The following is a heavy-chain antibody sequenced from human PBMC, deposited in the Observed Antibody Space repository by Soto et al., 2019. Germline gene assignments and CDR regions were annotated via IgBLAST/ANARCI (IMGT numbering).Heavy chain of an antibody. CDR1: GGSISSYY. CDR2: IYYSGST. Sequence: SDPLSLTCTVSGGSISSYYWSWIRQPPGKGLEWIGYIYYSGSTYYNPSLKSRLTISVDTSKNQFSLRLSSVTAADTAVYYCARGLYDAFDLWGQGTIVTVSS. J-gene: IGHJ3*01. D-gene: IGHD3-10*01. CDR3: ARGLYDAFDL. V-gene: IGHV4-59*06.